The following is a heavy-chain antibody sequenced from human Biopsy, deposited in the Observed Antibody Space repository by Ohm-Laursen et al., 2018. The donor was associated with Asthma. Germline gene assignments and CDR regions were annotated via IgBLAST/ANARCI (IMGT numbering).Heavy chain of an antibody. CDR1: GYTFNSAG. CDR2: ISVYNGNT. V-gene: IGHV1-18*04. J-gene: IGHJ6*02. D-gene: IGHD3-10*01. CDR3: ARAVDYSHYYGIDV. Sequence: GASVKVSCKTSGYTFNSAGTTWVRQAPGQGLEWMGWISVYNGNTKVAQKLQDRVTMITDTSTSTAYMELRSLRSDDTAVYFCARAVDYSHYYGIDVWSQGTTVTVS.